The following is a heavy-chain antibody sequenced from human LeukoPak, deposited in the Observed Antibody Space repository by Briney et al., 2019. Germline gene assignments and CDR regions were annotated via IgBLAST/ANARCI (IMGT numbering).Heavy chain of an antibody. CDR1: GFTFSSYS. Sequence: PGGSLRLSCAASGFTFSSYSMNWVRQAPGEGLEWVSSISNSSSYIYYADPVKGRFTIPRNNDKNSLYLQMNGLRAEDTAVYYCARKVGATDYWGQGTLVTVSS. D-gene: IGHD1-26*01. CDR3: ARKVGATDY. CDR2: ISNSSSYI. V-gene: IGHV3-21*01. J-gene: IGHJ4*02.